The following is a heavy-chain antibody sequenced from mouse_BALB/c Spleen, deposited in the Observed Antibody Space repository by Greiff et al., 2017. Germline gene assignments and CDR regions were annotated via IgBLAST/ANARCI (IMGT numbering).Heavy chain of an antibody. CDR1: GYSITSDYA. CDR3: ARSRPLRDYAMDY. CDR2: ISYSGST. J-gene: IGHJ4*01. V-gene: IGHV3-2*02. D-gene: IGHD1-1*01. Sequence: EVQLQESGPGLVKPSQSLSLTCTVTGYSITSDYAWNWIRQFPGNKLEWMGYISYSGSTSYNPSLKSRISITRDTSKNQFFLQLNSVTTEDTATYYCARSRPLRDYAMDYWGQGTSVTVSS.